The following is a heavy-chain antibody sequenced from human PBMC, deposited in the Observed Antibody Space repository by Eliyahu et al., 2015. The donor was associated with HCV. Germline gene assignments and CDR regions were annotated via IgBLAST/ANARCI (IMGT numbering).Heavy chain of an antibody. CDR3: VKDVRRFLEWSTALDH. J-gene: IGHJ4*02. D-gene: IGHD3-3*01. V-gene: IGHV3-9*01. CDR1: GFKFDDYA. CDR2: ISWNGDSF. Sequence: SGGGLVQPGGSLRLSCKVSGFKFDDYAMHWVRQVPGRGLEWVSGISWNGDSFAYGDSMEGRFTISRDNAENSLYLQMNSLRTDDTALYFCVKDVRRFLEWSTALDHWGQGTVVTVSS.